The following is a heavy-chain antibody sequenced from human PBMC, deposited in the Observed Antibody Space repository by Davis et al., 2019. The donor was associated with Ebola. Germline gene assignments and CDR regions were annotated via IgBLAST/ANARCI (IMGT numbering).Heavy chain of an antibody. Sequence: SVKVSCKAFGGTRTNYVMNWVRQAPGQGLEWMGMIIPLFDTPNYAQKFQGRVTMTRDTSTSTVYMELSSLRSEDTAVYYCARETNSGWFHYGMDVWGQGTTATVSS. D-gene: IGHD6-19*01. CDR3: ARETNSGWFHYGMDV. CDR1: GGTRTNYV. CDR2: IIPLFDTP. J-gene: IGHJ6*02. V-gene: IGHV1-69*05.